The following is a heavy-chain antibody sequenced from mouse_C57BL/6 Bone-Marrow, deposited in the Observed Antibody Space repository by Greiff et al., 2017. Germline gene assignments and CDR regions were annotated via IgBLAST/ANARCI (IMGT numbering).Heavy chain of an antibody. D-gene: IGHD2-4*01. Sequence: QVQLQQPGAELVRPGTSVKLSCKASGYTFTSYWMHWVKQRPGQGLEWIGVIDPSDSYTNYNQKFKGKATLTVDTSSSTAYMQLSSLASADSAVYYCARYYDYDDDCDYWGQGTTLTVSS. CDR3: ARYYDYDDDCDY. J-gene: IGHJ2*01. CDR1: GYTFTSYW. CDR2: IDPSDSYT. V-gene: IGHV1-59*01.